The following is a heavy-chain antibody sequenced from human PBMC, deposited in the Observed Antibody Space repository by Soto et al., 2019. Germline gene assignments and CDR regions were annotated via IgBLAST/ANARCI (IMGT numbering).Heavy chain of an antibody. CDR1: GFTFSSYS. CDR3: AREMDTAISIVATPADY. CDR2: ISSSSSYI. V-gene: IGHV3-21*01. Sequence: EVQLVESGGGLVKPGGSLRLSCAASGFTFSSYSMNWVRQAPGKGLEWVSSISSSSSYIYYADSVKGRFTISRDNDKNSLYLQMNSLRAEDTAVYYCAREMDTAISIVATPADYWGQGTLVTVSS. D-gene: IGHD5-12*01. J-gene: IGHJ4*02.